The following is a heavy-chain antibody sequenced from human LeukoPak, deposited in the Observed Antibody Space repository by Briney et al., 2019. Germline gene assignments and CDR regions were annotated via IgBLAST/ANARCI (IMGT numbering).Heavy chain of an antibody. V-gene: IGHV3-21*01. Sequence: GGSLRLSCAASGFTFSSYTMSWVRQAPGKGLEWVSSIAGSSGYISYADSVKGRFTISRDNAKKSLYLQMTSLTAEDTAVYYCARDRGAYCGGDCYLGFDYWGRGTLVTVSS. CDR2: IAGSSGYI. CDR3: ARDRGAYCGGDCYLGFDY. D-gene: IGHD2-21*02. J-gene: IGHJ4*01. CDR1: GFTFSSYT.